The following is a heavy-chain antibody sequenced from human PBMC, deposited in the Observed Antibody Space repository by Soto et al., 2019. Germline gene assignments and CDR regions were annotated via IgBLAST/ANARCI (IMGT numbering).Heavy chain of an antibody. CDR3: ARSHLVGAIRGLTGFNY. J-gene: IGHJ4*02. Sequence: ESGPTLVNPTQTLTLTCTFSGFSLSTSDVCVSWIRQPPGKALEWLALIDWDDDKYYRTSLKTRLTISKDTSKNQVVLTMTNMDPADTATYYCARSHLVGAIRGLTGFNYWGQGTLVTVSS. V-gene: IGHV2-70*01. CDR1: GFSLSTSDVC. D-gene: IGHD1-26*01. CDR2: IDWDDDK.